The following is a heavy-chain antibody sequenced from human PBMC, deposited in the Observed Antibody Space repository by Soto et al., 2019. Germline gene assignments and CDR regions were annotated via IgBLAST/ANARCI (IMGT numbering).Heavy chain of an antibody. CDR2: ISAYNGNT. Sequence: ASVEVSCKXSGYTFTSYGISWVRQAPGQGLEWMGWISAYNGNTNYAQKLQGRVTMTTDTSTSTVYMELRSLRSDDTAVYYCARVAIRFLEWSYDAFDIWGQGTMVTVS. J-gene: IGHJ3*02. V-gene: IGHV1-18*01. D-gene: IGHD3-3*01. CDR1: GYTFTSYG. CDR3: ARVAIRFLEWSYDAFDI.